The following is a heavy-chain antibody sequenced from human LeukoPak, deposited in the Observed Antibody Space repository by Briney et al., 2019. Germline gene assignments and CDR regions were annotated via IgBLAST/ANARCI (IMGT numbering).Heavy chain of an antibody. CDR3: ARRNYDILTGYIVYYYMDV. CDR1: GFTFSSYS. Sequence: GGSLRLSCAASGFTFSSYSMNWVRQAPGKGLEWVSYISSSGNTIYYADSVKGRFTISRDNAKNSLYLQMNSLRAKDTAVYYCARRNYDILTGYIVYYYMDVWGKGTSVTMSS. J-gene: IGHJ6*03. V-gene: IGHV3-48*04. CDR2: ISSSGNTI. D-gene: IGHD3-9*01.